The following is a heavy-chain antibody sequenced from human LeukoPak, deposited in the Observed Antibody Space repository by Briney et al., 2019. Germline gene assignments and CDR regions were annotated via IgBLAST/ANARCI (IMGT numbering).Heavy chain of an antibody. CDR1: GGSISSYY. Sequence: SETLSLTCTVSGGSISSYYWSWIRQPPGKGLEWIGYIYYSGSTNYNPSLKSRVTISVDTSKNQFSLKLSSVTAADTAVYYCAREYCGGDCYSSPSAFDIWGQGTMVTVSS. D-gene: IGHD2-21*02. CDR2: IYYSGST. J-gene: IGHJ3*02. CDR3: AREYCGGDCYSSPSAFDI. V-gene: IGHV4-59*01.